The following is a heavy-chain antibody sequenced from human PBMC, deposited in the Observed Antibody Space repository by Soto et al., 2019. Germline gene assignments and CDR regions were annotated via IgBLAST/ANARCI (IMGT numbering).Heavy chain of an antibody. V-gene: IGHV3-23*01. J-gene: IGHJ4*02. CDR2: ISGSGGST. Sequence: EVQLLESGGGLVQPGGSLRLSCAASGFTFSSYAMSWVRQAPGKGLEWVSAISGSGGSTYYAASVKGRFTICRDNSKTTLYLQMNSVRAEDTAVYYCAKEWSYSSGWSHVDYWGQGTLVTVSS. D-gene: IGHD6-19*01. CDR1: GFTFSSYA. CDR3: AKEWSYSSGWSHVDY.